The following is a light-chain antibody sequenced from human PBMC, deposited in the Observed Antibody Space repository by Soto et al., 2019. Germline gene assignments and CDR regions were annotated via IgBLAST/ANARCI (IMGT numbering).Light chain of an antibody. CDR2: GAS. Sequence: EIVMTQSPATLSVSPGERATLSCRASQSISSDLAWYQQKPGQAPRFLIYGASTRATDIPARISGSGSATTFTTTTSSLQSEYVAVYYCRQYNKWPPQYTFGQGTKLEIK. CDR1: QSISSD. V-gene: IGKV3-15*01. J-gene: IGKJ2*01. CDR3: RQYNKWPPQYT.